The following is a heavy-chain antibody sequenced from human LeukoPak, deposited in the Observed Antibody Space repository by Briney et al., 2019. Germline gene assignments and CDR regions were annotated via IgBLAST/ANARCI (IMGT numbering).Heavy chain of an antibody. CDR3: ARGGSSSWYGS. CDR2: TNSDGSTT. CDR1: GFTFSSYW. V-gene: IGHV3-74*01. J-gene: IGHJ5*01. Sequence: GGSLRLSCAASGFTFSSYWMHWVRQAPGKGLVWVSRTNSDGSTTSHADSVKGRFTISRDNAKNTLFLQMNSLRAEDTAVYYCARGGSSSWYGSWGQGTLVTVSS. D-gene: IGHD6-13*01.